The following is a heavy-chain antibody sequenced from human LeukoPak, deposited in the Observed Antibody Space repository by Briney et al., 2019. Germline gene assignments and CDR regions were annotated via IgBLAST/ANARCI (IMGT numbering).Heavy chain of an antibody. D-gene: IGHD6-13*01. CDR2: MKYDGSEK. Sequence: GGSLRLPCAASGFTFSSYWMSWVRQAPGKGLEWVANMKYDGSEKYYVDSVKGRFTISRDNAKNSLHLQMNSLGAEDTAVYYCARDIEAAGLFLDYWGQGTLVTVSS. CDR3: ARDIEAAGLFLDY. J-gene: IGHJ4*02. V-gene: IGHV3-7*01. CDR1: GFTFSSYW.